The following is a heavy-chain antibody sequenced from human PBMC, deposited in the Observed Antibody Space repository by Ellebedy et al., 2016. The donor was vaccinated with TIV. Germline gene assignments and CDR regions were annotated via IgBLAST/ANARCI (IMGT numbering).Heavy chain of an antibody. CDR1: GFTFSTYY. V-gene: IGHV3-74*01. CDR2: INSDGTST. D-gene: IGHD3-22*01. J-gene: IGHJ4*02. CDR3: ARGENFDSSGYYYHFGNY. Sequence: LSLTCAASGFTFSTYYMHWVRQAPGKGLVWVSRINSDGTSTNYADSVKGRFTISRDNANNTLYLQMNSLRVEDTAVYYCARGENFDSSGYYYHFGNYWGQGTLVTVSS.